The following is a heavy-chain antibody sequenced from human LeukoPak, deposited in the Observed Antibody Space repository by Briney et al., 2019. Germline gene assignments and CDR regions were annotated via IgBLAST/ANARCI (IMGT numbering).Heavy chain of an antibody. CDR3: ARNSCSGGSCYDNRGYFDY. V-gene: IGHV4-4*07. J-gene: IGHJ4*02. D-gene: IGHD2-15*01. Sequence: LSETLSLTCTLSGGSISIYRWSWIRQPAGKGLEWIGRIYTSGSTNYNPSLKSRVTISVDTSKNQFSLKLSSVTAADTAVYFCARNSCSGGSCYDNRGYFDYWGQGTLVTVSS. CDR1: GGSISIYR. CDR2: IYTSGST.